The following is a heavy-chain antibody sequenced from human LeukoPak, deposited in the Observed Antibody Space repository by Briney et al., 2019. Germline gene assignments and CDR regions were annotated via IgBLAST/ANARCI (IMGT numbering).Heavy chain of an antibody. CDR2: SYASGNI. J-gene: IGHJ3*02. D-gene: IGHD1-26*01. CDR1: GVSVSTTGYF. CDR3: ARYREASAHSPHALDI. Sequence: PSQTLSLTCAVSGVSVSTTGYFWNWIRQPAGKGLEWTGRSYASGNIHYKPPLKSRVPMSLDTSKNQFSLNMKSVTAADSAVYFCARYREASAHSPHALDIWGRGTVVTVSS. V-gene: IGHV4-61*02.